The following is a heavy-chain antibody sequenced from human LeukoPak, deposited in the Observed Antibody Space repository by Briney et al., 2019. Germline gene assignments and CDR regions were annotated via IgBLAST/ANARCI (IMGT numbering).Heavy chain of an antibody. J-gene: IGHJ4*02. V-gene: IGHV3-30*18. CDR3: AKELSSGLPEN. Sequence: GRSLRLSCVASGFTFNIYGMHWVRQAPGKGLEWVAVISHEGSNQYYADSVKGRFTISRDNSKNTVFLQMNSLRAEDTAVNFCAKELSSGLPENWGQGTLVTVSS. D-gene: IGHD6-19*01. CDR2: ISHEGSNQ. CDR1: GFTFNIYG.